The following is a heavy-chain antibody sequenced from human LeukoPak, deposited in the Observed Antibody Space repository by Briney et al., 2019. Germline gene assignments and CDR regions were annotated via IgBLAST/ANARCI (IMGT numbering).Heavy chain of an antibody. CDR3: ARGRVAGNY. D-gene: IGHD6-19*01. J-gene: IGHJ4*02. CDR2: IYYSGST. V-gene: IGHV4-59*01. CDR1: GGSISSYY. Sequence: PLETLSLTCTVSGGSISSYYWSWIRQPPGKGLEWIGYIYYSGSTNYNPSLKSRVTISVDTSKNQFSLNLSTVTAADTAVYYCARGRVAGNYWGQGTLVTVSS.